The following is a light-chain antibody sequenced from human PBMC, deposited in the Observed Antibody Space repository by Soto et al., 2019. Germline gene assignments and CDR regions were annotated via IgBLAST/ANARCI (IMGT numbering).Light chain of an antibody. CDR3: QQYNNWPSWM. V-gene: IGKV3-15*01. J-gene: IGKJ1*01. CDR1: QSVSSSY. CDR2: VAS. Sequence: EVVLTQSPSTPSLSPGARATLSCRARQSVSSSYLAWYQQKPGQAPRLLIYVASTRATGIPARFSGSGSGTEFTLTISSLQSEDSAVYYCQQYNNWPSWMFGQGTKVDIK.